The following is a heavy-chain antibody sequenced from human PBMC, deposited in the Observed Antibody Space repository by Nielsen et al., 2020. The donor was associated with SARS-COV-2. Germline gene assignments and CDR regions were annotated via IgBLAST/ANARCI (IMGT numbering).Heavy chain of an antibody. CDR2: IRSKAYGGTT. CDR1: GFTFGDYA. Sequence: GESLKISCTASGFTFGDYAMSWVRQAPGKGLEWVGFIRSKAYGGTTEYAASVKGRFTISRDDSKSIAYLQMNSLRAEDTAVYYCAREFPGRFHNPVHWGQGTLVTVSS. D-gene: IGHD3-3*01. J-gene: IGHJ4*02. CDR3: AREFPGRFHNPVH. V-gene: IGHV3-49*04.